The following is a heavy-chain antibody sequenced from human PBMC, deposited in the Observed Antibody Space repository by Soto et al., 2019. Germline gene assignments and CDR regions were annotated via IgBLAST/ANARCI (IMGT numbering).Heavy chain of an antibody. V-gene: IGHV1-18*01. J-gene: IGHJ4*02. D-gene: IGHD4-17*01. Sequence: ASVKVSCKASGYTFTSYGISWVRLAPGQGLEWMGWISVYNGNTNYAQKLQGRVTMTTDTSTSTAYMELRSLTSDDTAVYYCAILAPYGDLSLNVALDSWGQGTLVTVSS. CDR1: GYTFTSYG. CDR2: ISVYNGNT. CDR3: AILAPYGDLSLNVALDS.